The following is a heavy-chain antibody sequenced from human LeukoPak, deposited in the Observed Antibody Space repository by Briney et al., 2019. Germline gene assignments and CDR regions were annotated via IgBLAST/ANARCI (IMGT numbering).Heavy chain of an antibody. V-gene: IGHV3-7*03. CDR1: GFTFSSYW. D-gene: IGHD1-26*01. Sequence: GGSLRLSCAASGFTFSSYWMSWVRQAPGKGLEWVANIKQDGSEKYYVDSVKGRFTISRDNAKNSLYLQMNSLRAEDTAVYYCAKGGSYRPPDYWGQGTLVTVSS. J-gene: IGHJ4*02. CDR2: IKQDGSEK. CDR3: AKGGSYRPPDY.